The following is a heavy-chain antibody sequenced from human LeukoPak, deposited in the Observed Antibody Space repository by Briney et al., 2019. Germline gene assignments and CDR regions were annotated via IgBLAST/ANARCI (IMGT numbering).Heavy chain of an antibody. CDR1: PFTFTSYT. CDR2: ISSSGSYI. D-gene: IGHD3-16*02. CDR3: ARASDHDWGSYRWDAFDI. J-gene: IGHJ3*02. Sequence: PGGSLRLSCAASPFTFTSYTMNWVRQAPGTGLEWVSSISSSGSYIYYADSLKGRFSVSRDNARKSQYLQMNSLRAEDTAVYYCARASDHDWGSYRWDAFDIWGQGTMVTVSS. V-gene: IGHV3-21*01.